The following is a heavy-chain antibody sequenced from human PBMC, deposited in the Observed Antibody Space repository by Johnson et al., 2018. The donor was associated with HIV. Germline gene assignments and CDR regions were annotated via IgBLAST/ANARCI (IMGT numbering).Heavy chain of an antibody. Sequence: VQLVESGGGVVQPGRSLRLSCAASGFTFSTYRMHWVRQAPGKGLEWVAIISYDGGSKYYADSVKGRFTISRDNSKNTRYLQMNSLRAEDTAVYYCARDAPRIDAFDIWGQGTMVTVSS. J-gene: IGHJ3*02. CDR1: GFTFSTYR. V-gene: IGHV3-30-3*01. CDR3: ARDAPRIDAFDI. CDR2: ISYDGGSK.